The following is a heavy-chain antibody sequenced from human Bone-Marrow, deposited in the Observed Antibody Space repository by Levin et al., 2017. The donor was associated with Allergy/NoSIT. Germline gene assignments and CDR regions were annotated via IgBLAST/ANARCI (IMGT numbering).Heavy chain of an antibody. CDR1: GYTFSSYG. V-gene: IGHV1-18*01. CDR2: ISAYNGNT. Sequence: AASVKVSCKASGYTFSSYGISWVRQAPGQGPEWMGWISAYNGNTNFAQKFQGRVTMTTDTSTSTVYMELRSLRSDDTAVYYCARDSTPDTSMFTVDFWGQGTLVTVSS. J-gene: IGHJ4*02. D-gene: IGHD5-18*01. CDR3: ARDSTPDTSMFTVDF.